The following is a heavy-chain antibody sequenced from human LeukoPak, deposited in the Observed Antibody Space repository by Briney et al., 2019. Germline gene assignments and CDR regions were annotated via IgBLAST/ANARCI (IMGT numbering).Heavy chain of an antibody. CDR1: GFTFSSYS. Sequence: GGSLRLSCAASGFTFSSYSMNWVRQAPGKGLEWVSSISSSSSYIYYADSVKGRFTISRDSAKNSLYLQMNSLRAEDTAVYYCARDNIAVAGTPLDYWGQGTLVTVSS. CDR2: ISSSSSYI. J-gene: IGHJ4*02. V-gene: IGHV3-21*01. CDR3: ARDNIAVAGTPLDY. D-gene: IGHD6-19*01.